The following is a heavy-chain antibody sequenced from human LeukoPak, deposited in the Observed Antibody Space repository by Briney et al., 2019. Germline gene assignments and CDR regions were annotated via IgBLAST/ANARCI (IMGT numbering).Heavy chain of an antibody. D-gene: IGHD7-27*01. J-gene: IGHJ3*01. CDR1: GFTFSDYY. Sequence: PGGALRLSCAASGFTFSDYYMSWIRQAPGKGLEWVSYISSSGTTIYYTDSVKGRFTISRDNAKNSLYLQMNSLRPEDTATYYCARGGPSVLTGGAFDLWGQGTVVTVS. CDR2: ISSSGTTI. V-gene: IGHV3-11*04. CDR3: ARGGPSVLTGGAFDL.